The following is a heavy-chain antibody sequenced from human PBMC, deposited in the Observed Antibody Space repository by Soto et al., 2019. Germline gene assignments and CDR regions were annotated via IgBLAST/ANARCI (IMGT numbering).Heavy chain of an antibody. D-gene: IGHD5-12*01. Sequence: PSQTLPLTCAISGDSVSSNSAGWNWVRTTPSRGLEWLGRTYYKSKWFNNYAVSVKSRITINPDTSQNQFSLQLDSVTPEDTAVYYCARGSWDDVSGHYYMDVWGKGTTVTVSS. CDR3: ARGSWDDVSGHYYMDV. CDR2: TYYKSKWFN. J-gene: IGHJ6*03. V-gene: IGHV6-1*01. CDR1: GDSVSSNSAG.